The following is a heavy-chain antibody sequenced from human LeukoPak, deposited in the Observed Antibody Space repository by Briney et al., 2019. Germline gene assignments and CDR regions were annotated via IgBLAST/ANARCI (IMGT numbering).Heavy chain of an antibody. D-gene: IGHD2-2*01. CDR2: ISSSSYI. V-gene: IGHV3-21*01. CDR3: ARDSADIVVVPAAMSAFDI. CDR1: GFTFSSYS. Sequence: GGSLRLSCAASGFTFSSYSMNWVRQAPGKGLEWVSSISSSSYIYYADSVKGRFTISRDNAKNSLYLQMNSLRAEDTAVYYCARDSADIVVVPAAMSAFDIWGQGTMVTVS. J-gene: IGHJ3*02.